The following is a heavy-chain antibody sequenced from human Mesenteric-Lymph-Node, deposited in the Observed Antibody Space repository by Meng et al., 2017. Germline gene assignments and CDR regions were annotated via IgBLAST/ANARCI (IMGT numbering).Heavy chain of an antibody. D-gene: IGHD1-26*01. CDR3: ARRGAPLKNPYYFDY. Sequence: LKDTCPPRAQPTQPLSLTCTFSWFSLSSSGVGVGWIRQPPGKALEWLALIYWDDDKRYSPSLKSRLTITKDTSKNQVVLTMTNMDPVDTATYYCARRGAPLKNPYYFDYWGQGTLVTVSS. CDR1: WFSLSSSGVG. CDR2: IYWDDDK. J-gene: IGHJ4*02. V-gene: IGHV2-5*02.